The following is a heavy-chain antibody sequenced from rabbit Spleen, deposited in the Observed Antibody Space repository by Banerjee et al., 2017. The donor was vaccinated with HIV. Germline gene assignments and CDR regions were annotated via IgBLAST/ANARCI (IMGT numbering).Heavy chain of an antibody. D-gene: IGHD4-1*01. CDR3: ARAIVPWLGLTRLDL. CDR2: INTATGKP. Sequence: QEQLVESGGGLVKPEGSLTLTCKASGFSFSDRDVMCWVRQAPGKGLEWIACINTATGKPVYATWASGRFTISSDNAQSTVDLKMTSLTAADTATYFCARAIVPWLGLTRLDLWGPGTLVTVS. J-gene: IGHJ6*01. V-gene: IGHV1S45*01. CDR1: GFSFSDRDV.